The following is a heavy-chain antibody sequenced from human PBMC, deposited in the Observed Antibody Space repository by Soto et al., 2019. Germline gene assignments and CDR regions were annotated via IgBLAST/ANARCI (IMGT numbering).Heavy chain of an antibody. J-gene: IGHJ1*01. CDR3: ARFEQLVLH. CDR2: FIPIFGTL. D-gene: IGHD6-13*01. V-gene: IGHV1-69*01. CDR1: GGTFSNFA. Sequence: QVQLVQSGAEVKKPGSSVKVSCKASGGTFSNFAISWVRQAPGQGLEWMGGFIPIFGTLNYAQRFQRRLTISADEPTSTAYMELSRLRSEETAVYYCARFEQLVLHWGQGTLVTVSS.